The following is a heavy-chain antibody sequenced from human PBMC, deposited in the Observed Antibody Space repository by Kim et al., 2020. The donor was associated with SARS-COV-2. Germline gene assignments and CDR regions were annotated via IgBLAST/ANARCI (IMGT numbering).Heavy chain of an antibody. CDR1: GGSISSSSYY. CDR3: AGAGLRLGELSLTYWYFDL. D-gene: IGHD3-16*02. CDR2: IYYSGST. J-gene: IGHJ2*01. Sequence: SETLSLTCTVSGGSISSSSYYWGWIRQPPGKGLEWIGTIYYSGSTYYNPSLKSRVTISVDTSKNQFSLKLSSVTAADTAVYYCAGAGLRLGELSLTYWYFDLWGSGTLVTVSS. V-gene: IGHV4-39*01.